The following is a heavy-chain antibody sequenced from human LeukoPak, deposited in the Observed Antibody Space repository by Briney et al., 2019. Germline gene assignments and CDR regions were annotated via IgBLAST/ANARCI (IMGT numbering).Heavy chain of an antibody. V-gene: IGHV4-39*01. CDR1: GGSISSSSYY. CDR2: IYYSGST. J-gene: IGHJ5*02. CDR3: ARRRLGWFDP. Sequence: KASETLSLTCTVSGGSISSSSYYWGWIRQPPGKGLEWIGSIYYSGSTYYNPSLKSRVTISVDTSKNQFSLKLSSVTAADTAVYYCARRRLGWFDPWGQGTLVTVSS.